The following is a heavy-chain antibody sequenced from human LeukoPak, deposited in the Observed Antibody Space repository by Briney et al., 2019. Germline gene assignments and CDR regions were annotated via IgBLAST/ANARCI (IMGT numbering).Heavy chain of an antibody. CDR1: GFIFRNYW. V-gene: IGHV3-7*01. CDR3: AVATRSFLPDYC. D-gene: IGHD5-12*01. Sequence: GGSLRLSCAASGFIFRNYWMSWIRQAPGKGLEWVAIINQDGREKHYVDSVKGRFTISRDNAKDSLYLQMNSLRAEDTALYYCAVATRSFLPDYCWGQGTLVTVSS. CDR2: INQDGREK. J-gene: IGHJ4*02.